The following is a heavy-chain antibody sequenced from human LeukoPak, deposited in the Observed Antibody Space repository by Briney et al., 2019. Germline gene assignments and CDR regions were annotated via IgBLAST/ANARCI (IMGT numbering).Heavy chain of an antibody. Sequence: SETLSLTCSVSDDSITMYYWTWIRQPPGKGLEWIGEINHSGSTNYNPSLKSRVTISVDTSKNQFSLKLSSVTAADTAVYYCARNYYDSSGYYSYYYYYMDVWGKGTTVTISS. CDR2: INHSGST. V-gene: IGHV4-34*01. CDR1: DDSITMYY. J-gene: IGHJ6*03. D-gene: IGHD3-22*01. CDR3: ARNYYDSSGYYSYYYYYMDV.